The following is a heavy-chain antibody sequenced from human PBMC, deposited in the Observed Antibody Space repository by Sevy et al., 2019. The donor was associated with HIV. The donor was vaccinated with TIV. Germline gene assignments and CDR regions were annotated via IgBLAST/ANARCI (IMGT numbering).Heavy chain of an antibody. Sequence: GESLKISCAASGFTFSVYSMNWVRQAPGKGLEWLSYIGSSGSTIADADSVKGRFTISRDNAWSSLFLQMNSLRPEDTAVYYCASDVYYSDDRGYDFEHWGHGTLVTVSS. CDR2: IGSSGSTI. J-gene: IGHJ4*01. V-gene: IGHV3-48*04. D-gene: IGHD3-22*01. CDR3: ASDVYYSDDRGYDFEH. CDR1: GFTFSVYS.